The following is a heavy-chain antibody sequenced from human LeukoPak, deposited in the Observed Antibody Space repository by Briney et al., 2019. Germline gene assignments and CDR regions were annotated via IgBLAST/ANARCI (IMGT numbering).Heavy chain of an antibody. D-gene: IGHD6-13*01. V-gene: IGHV3-30-3*01. CDR3: ARGVYIAAAQYGY. CDR1: GFTFSSYA. J-gene: IGHJ4*02. Sequence: PGRSLRLSCAASGFTFSSYAMHWVRQAPGKGLEWVAVISYDGSNKYYADSVKGRFTISRDNSKNTLYLQMSSLRAEDTAVYYCARGVYIAAAQYGYWGQGTLVTVSS. CDR2: ISYDGSNK.